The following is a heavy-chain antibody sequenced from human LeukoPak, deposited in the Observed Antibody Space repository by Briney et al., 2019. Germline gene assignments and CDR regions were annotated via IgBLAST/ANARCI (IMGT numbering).Heavy chain of an antibody. J-gene: IGHJ3*02. CDR2: INHSGST. CDR3: ARARDYGNVFDI. Sequence: SETLSLTCAVYVGSFSGYYWSWIRQPPGKGLEWIGEINHSGSTNYNPSLKSRVTISVDTSKNQFSLKLTSVTAADTAVYYCARARDYGNVFDIWGQGTMVTVSS. CDR1: VGSFSGYY. V-gene: IGHV4-34*01. D-gene: IGHD4-17*01.